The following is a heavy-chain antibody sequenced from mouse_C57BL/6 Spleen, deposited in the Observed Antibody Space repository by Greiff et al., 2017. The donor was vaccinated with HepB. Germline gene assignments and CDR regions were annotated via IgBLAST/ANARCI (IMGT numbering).Heavy chain of an antibody. V-gene: IGHV1-50*01. D-gene: IGHD1-1*01. CDR2: IDPSDSDT. J-gene: IGHJ3*01. CDR1: GYTFTSYW. Sequence: QVQLQQPGAELVKPGASVKLSCKASGYTFTSYWMQWVKQRPGQGLEWIGEIDPSDSDTNYNQKFTGKATLTVDTSSSTAYMQLSSLTSEDSAVYYCARRGTTEGGWFAYWGQGTLVTVSA. CDR3: ARRGTTEGGWFAY.